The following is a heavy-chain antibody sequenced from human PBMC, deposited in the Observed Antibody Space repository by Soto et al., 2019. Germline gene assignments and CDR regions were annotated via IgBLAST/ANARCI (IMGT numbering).Heavy chain of an antibody. CDR2: INPSGGST. V-gene: IGHV1-46*01. J-gene: IGHJ5*02. CDR3: ARDRPSYCSSTSCYNWFDP. Sequence: QVQLVQSGAEVKKPGASVKVSCKASGYTFTSYYMHWVRQAPGQGLEWMGIINPSGGSTSYAQKFQGRVTMTRDTSTSTGYMELSSLRSEDTAVYYCARDRPSYCSSTSCYNWFDPWGQGTLVTVSS. D-gene: IGHD2-2*01. CDR1: GYTFTSYY.